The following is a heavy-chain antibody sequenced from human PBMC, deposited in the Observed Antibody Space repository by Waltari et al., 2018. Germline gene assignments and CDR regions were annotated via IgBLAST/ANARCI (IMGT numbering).Heavy chain of an antibody. CDR2: INHSGST. J-gene: IGHJ4*02. Sequence: QVQLQQWGAGLLKPSETLSLTCAVYGGSFSGYYWSWIHQPPVKGLEWIGEINHSGSTNYNPSLKSRVTISVDTSKNQFSLKLSSVTAADTAVYYCARGDDLTTYSGYDSRGVLFDYWGQGTLVTVSS. CDR1: GGSFSGYY. D-gene: IGHD5-12*01. V-gene: IGHV4-34*01. CDR3: ARGDDLTTYSGYDSRGVLFDY.